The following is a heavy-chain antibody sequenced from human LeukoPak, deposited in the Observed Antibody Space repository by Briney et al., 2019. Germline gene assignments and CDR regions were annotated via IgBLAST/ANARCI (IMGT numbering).Heavy chain of an antibody. V-gene: IGHV1-24*01. CDR3: ATSATHYYDSSGYYPDFDY. CDR2: FDPEDGET. CDR1: GYTLTVLS. D-gene: IGHD3-22*01. J-gene: IGHJ4*02. Sequence: GASVEVSCKVSGYTLTVLSMHWVRQAPGKGLEWMGGFDPEDGETIYAQKFQGRVTMTEDTSTDTAYMELSSLRSEDTAVYYCATSATHYYDSSGYYPDFDYWGQGTLVTVSS.